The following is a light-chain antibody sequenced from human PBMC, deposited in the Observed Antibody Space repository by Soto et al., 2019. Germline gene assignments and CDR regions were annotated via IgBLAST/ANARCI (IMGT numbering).Light chain of an antibody. V-gene: IGKV3-20*01. J-gene: IGKJ1*01. CDR1: QSVSSSY. Sequence: IVVTQSPGTVSLSPGEIAALSSRASQSVSSSYLAWYQQKPGQAPRLLIYGASNRATGVPDRISGSGSGKDFTLTISRLEAEDFAVYYCQQYGSSPWTFGQGTKVDIK. CDR3: QQYGSSPWT. CDR2: GAS.